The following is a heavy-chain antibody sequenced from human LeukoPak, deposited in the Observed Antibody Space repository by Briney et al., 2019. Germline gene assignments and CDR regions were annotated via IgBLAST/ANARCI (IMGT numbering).Heavy chain of an antibody. J-gene: IGHJ3*02. D-gene: IGHD4-23*01. CDR1: GGSISSYY. CDR2: IYYSGST. CDR3: ARHYGGGAFDI. V-gene: IGHV4-59*01. Sequence: SETLSLTCTVSGGSISSYYWSWIRQPPGKGLAWIGYIYYSGSTNYNPSLKSRVTISVDTSKNQFSLKLSSVTAADTAVYYCARHYGGGAFDIWGQGTMVTVSS.